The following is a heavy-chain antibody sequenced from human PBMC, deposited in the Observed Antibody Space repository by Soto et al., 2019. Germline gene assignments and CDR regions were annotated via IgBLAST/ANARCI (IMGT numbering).Heavy chain of an antibody. CDR2: VFHSGST. Sequence: SETLSLTCNVSGGSISSHHWSWIRQPPGKGLEWIGYVFHSGSTNYNPSLKSRVIISVDTSKKYFSLKMTSVTAADTAVYYCARHLYDYIWGLGNWFDPWGQGTLVTVSS. CDR3: ARHLYDYIWGLGNWFDP. J-gene: IGHJ5*02. D-gene: IGHD3-16*01. V-gene: IGHV4-59*11. CDR1: GGSISSHH.